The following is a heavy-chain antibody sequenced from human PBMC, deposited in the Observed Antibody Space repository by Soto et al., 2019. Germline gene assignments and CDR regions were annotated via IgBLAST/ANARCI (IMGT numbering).Heavy chain of an antibody. Sequence: WGSLRLSCAASGFTFTNYWIIFFRHSPGKGLEWVANIKQDGSEKNYKDSVKGRLTISRDNAKNSLSLQMNSLRAEDTAVYYCARRATTSAGYFDLWGRGTLVTVSS. D-gene: IGHD1-26*01. CDR2: IKQDGSEK. CDR1: GFTFTNYW. J-gene: IGHJ2*01. CDR3: ARRATTSAGYFDL. V-gene: IGHV3-7*01.